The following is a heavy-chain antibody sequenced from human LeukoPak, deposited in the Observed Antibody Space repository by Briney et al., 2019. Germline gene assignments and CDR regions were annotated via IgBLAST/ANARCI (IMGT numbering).Heavy chain of an antibody. J-gene: IGHJ3*02. CDR2: ISSSSSYI. CDR3: AREVVVAATHGDAFDI. V-gene: IGHV3-21*01. D-gene: IGHD2-15*01. Sequence: GGSLRLSCAASGFTFSSYSMNWVRQAPGKGLEWVSSISSSSSYIYYADSVKGRFTISRDNAKNSLYLQINSLRAEDTAVYYCAREVVVAATHGDAFDIWGQGTMVTVSS. CDR1: GFTFSSYS.